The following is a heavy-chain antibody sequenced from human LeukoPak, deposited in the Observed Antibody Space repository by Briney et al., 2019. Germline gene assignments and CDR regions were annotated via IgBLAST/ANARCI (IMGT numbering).Heavy chain of an antibody. CDR1: GFTFSSYW. V-gene: IGHV3-66*01. CDR2: IYSGGST. Sequence: GGSLRLSCAASGFTFSSYWMTWVRQAPGKGLEWVSVIYSGGSTYYADSVKGRFTISRDNSKNTLYLQMNSLRAEDTAVYYCASSIGEFDYWGRGTLVTVSS. CDR3: ASSIGEFDY. D-gene: IGHD3-10*01. J-gene: IGHJ4*02.